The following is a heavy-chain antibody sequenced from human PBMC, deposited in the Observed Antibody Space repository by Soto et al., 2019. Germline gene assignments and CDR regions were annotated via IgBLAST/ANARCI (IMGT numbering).Heavy chain of an antibody. Sequence: QVHLVQSGAEVKKPGASVKVSCKGSGYDFTTYGITWVRQAPGQGLEWMAWISAHNGNTDYAQKLQGRVTVTSDTATSTAYTELRGLRSDDTAMYYCARGGYGDYWGQGALVTVSS. J-gene: IGHJ4*02. CDR3: ARGGYGDY. V-gene: IGHV1-18*01. CDR1: GYDFTTYG. CDR2: ISAHNGNT. D-gene: IGHD1-1*01.